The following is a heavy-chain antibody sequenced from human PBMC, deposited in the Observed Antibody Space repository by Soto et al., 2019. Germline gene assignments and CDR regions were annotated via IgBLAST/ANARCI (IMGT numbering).Heavy chain of an antibody. CDR2: IWYDGSNK. CDR3: ARDGTVPRRYYCYGMDV. Sequence: GGSLRLSCAASGFTFSSYGMHWVRQAPGKGLEWVAVIWYDGSNKYYADSVKGRFTISRDNSKNTLYLQMNSLRAEDTAVYYCARDGTVPRRYYCYGMDVSYPRTTVTVFS. CDR1: GFTFSSYG. J-gene: IGHJ6*02. D-gene: IGHD4-17*01. V-gene: IGHV3-33*01.